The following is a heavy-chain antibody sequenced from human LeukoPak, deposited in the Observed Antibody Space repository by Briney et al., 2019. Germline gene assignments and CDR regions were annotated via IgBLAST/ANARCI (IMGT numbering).Heavy chain of an antibody. CDR2: ISGDGGST. CDR1: GFMFHDYA. V-gene: IGHV3-43*02. CDR3: ARESESSGWYDY. Sequence: GGSLRLSCAAPGFMFHDYAIHWVRQAPGKGLEWVSLISGDGGSTFYADSVKGRFTISRDNSKNSLYLQMNTLRSDDTALYYCARESESSGWYDYWGQGTLVTVSS. D-gene: IGHD6-19*01. J-gene: IGHJ4*02.